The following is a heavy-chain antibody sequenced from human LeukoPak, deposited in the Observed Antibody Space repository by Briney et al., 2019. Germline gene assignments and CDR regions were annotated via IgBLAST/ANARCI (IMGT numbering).Heavy chain of an antibody. D-gene: IGHD3-9*01. Sequence: GGSLRLSCAASGLIFRNYAMSWVRQAPGKGLEWVSAITGSGDSTYYADSVKGRFTFSRDNSKNTLYVEMNTLRAEDTAVYYCAKWGDYDILTGYYVSDFWGQGTLVTVSS. CDR1: GLIFRNYA. J-gene: IGHJ4*02. V-gene: IGHV3-23*01. CDR2: ITGSGDST. CDR3: AKWGDYDILTGYYVSDF.